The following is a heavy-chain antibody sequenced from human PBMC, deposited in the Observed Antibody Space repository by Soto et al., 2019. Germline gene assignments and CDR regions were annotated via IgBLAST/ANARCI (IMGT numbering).Heavy chain of an antibody. Sequence: GGSLRLSCAASGFTFSSYSMNWVRQAPGKGLEWVSSISSSSSYIYYADSVKGRFTISRDNAKNSLYLQMNSLRAEETAVYYCASFGRSIQGKDYWGQGTLVTVSS. J-gene: IGHJ4*02. V-gene: IGHV3-21*01. CDR3: ASFGRSIQGKDY. CDR1: GFTFSSYS. CDR2: ISSSSSYI. D-gene: IGHD3-10*01.